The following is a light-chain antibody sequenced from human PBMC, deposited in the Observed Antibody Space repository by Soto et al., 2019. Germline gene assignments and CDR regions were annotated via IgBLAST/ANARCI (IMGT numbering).Light chain of an antibody. Sequence: QSALTQPASVSGSPGQSITISCTGTSSDVGGYNYVSWYQQHPGKAPKLMIYDVSNRPSGVTNRFSGSKSGNTASLTISGLQAEDQAYYYCSSYTGSSTLYVFGTGTKVTVL. CDR1: SSDVGGYNY. CDR3: SSYTGSSTLYV. J-gene: IGLJ1*01. V-gene: IGLV2-14*01. CDR2: DVS.